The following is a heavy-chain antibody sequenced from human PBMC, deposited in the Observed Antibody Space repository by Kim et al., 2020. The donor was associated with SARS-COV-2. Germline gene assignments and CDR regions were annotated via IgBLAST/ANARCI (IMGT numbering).Heavy chain of an antibody. CDR1: GDPVNGYY. Sequence: SETLSLTCAVYGDPVNGYYWSWIRQPPGKGLEWIGEINYDRSTNYKPSLKSRVTMSLDSSKSQFSLRLTSLTAADTAVYYCARGRYFDWLFHQSPHYFDYWGQGTLFTVSS. V-gene: IGHV4-34*01. J-gene: IGHJ4*02. CDR2: INYDRST. D-gene: IGHD3-9*01. CDR3: ARGRYFDWLFHQSPHYFDY.